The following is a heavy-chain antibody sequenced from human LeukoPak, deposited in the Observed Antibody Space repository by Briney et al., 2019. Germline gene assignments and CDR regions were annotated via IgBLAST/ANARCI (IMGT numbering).Heavy chain of an antibody. CDR2: ISYDGSNK. CDR3: AREKGRSFDY. Sequence: PGGSLRLSCAASGFTFSSYAMHWVRQAPGKGLEWVAVISYDGSNKYYADSVKGRFTISRDNSKNTLYLQMSSLRAEDTAVYYCAREKGRSFDYWGQGTLVTVSS. V-gene: IGHV3-30-3*01. J-gene: IGHJ4*02. CDR1: GFTFSSYA.